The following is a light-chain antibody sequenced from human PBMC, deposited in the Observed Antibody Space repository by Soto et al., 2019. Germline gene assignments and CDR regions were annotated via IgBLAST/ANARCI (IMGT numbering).Light chain of an antibody. CDR2: DVS. V-gene: IGLV2-14*01. J-gene: IGLJ2*01. CDR1: SSDIGAYNY. Sequence: QSALTQPASVSGSPGQSITISCTGTSSDIGAYNYVSWYQQHPGKVPKLMIYDVSNRPSGVSYRFSASKSGNTASLTISGLQAEDEADYYCTSDTSSSTVVFGGGTKLTVL. CDR3: TSDTSSSTVV.